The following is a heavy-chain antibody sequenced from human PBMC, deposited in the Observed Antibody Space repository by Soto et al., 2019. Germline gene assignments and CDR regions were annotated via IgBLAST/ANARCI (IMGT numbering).Heavy chain of an antibody. D-gene: IGHD4-17*01. V-gene: IGHV4-34*01. CDR3: ARYNDYGDYSVDY. CDR1: GGSFSGYY. CDR2: INHSGST. J-gene: IGHJ4*02. Sequence: SETLSLTCAVYGGSFSGYYWSWIRQPPGKGLEWIGEINHSGSTNYNPSLKSRVTISVDTSKNQFSLKLSSVTAADTAVYYCARYNDYGDYSVDYWGQGTLVTVSS.